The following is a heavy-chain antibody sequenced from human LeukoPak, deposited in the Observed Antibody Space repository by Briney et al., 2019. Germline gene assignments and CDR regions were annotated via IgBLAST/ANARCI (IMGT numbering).Heavy chain of an antibody. D-gene: IGHD3-3*01. CDR3: ASGSGSNYDFWSGYFNWFDP. V-gene: IGHV3-30*03. CDR1: GFTFSSYG. CDR2: ISYDGSNK. J-gene: IGHJ5*02. Sequence: PGGSLRLSCAASGFTFSSYGMHWVRQAPGKGLEWVAVISYDGSNKYYADSVKGRFTISRDNAKNSLYLQMNSLRAEDTAVYYCASGSGSNYDFWSGYFNWFDPWGQGTLVTVSS.